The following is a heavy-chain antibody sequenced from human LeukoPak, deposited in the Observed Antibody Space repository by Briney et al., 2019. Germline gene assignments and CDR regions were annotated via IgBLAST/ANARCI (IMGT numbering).Heavy chain of an antibody. CDR3: ARDPKPGTYYDFWSGYYPNYGMDV. Sequence: SETLSLTCSVSGGSISSSTYYWGWIRQPPGKGLEWIGTLYYTGSTYYNPSLKSRVTISVDTSKNQFSLKLSSVTAADTAVYYCARDPKPGTYYDFWSGYYPNYGMDVWGQGTMVTVSS. CDR2: LYYTGST. CDR1: GGSISSSTYY. D-gene: IGHD3-3*01. V-gene: IGHV4-39*07. J-gene: IGHJ6*02.